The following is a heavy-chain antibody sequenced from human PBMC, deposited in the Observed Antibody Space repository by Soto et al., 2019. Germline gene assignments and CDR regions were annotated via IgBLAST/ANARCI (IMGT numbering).Heavy chain of an antibody. CDR2: VSGSGGST. D-gene: IGHD3-9*01. CDR3: AKDVPKRYFDWPDAFAI. Sequence: SGGSLRLACAASGFTFSSYAMSWVRQAPGKGLEWVSAVSGSGGSTYYADSVKGRFTISRDNSKNTLYLQMNSLRAEDTAVYYCAKDVPKRYFDWPDAFAIWGQGTMVTVSS. V-gene: IGHV3-23*01. J-gene: IGHJ3*02. CDR1: GFTFSSYA.